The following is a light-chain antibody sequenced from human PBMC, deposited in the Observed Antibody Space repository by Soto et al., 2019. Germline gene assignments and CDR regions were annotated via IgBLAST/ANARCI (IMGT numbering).Light chain of an antibody. J-gene: IGKJ1*01. CDR3: QQYGSSLRT. Sequence: EIVLTQSQATLSLSPGERATLSCRASQSVSSSYLAWHQQKPGQAPRLLIYGASSRATGIPDRFSGSGSGTDFTLTISRLEPEEFAVYYCQQYGSSLRTFGQGTKVEIK. V-gene: IGKV3-20*01. CDR1: QSVSSSY. CDR2: GAS.